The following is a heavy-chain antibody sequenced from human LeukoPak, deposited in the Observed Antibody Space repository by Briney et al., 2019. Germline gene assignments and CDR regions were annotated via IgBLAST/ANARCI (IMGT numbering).Heavy chain of an antibody. Sequence: GGSLRLSCAASGFTFSSYWMHWVRQAPGKGLVWVSRINSDGSSTSYADSVKGRFTISRDNAKNTLYLQMNSLRAEDTAVYYCARGPPISSWYSSDAFDIWGQGTMVTVSS. CDR2: INSDGSST. CDR3: ARGPPISSWYSSDAFDI. V-gene: IGHV3-74*01. D-gene: IGHD6-13*01. CDR1: GFTFSSYW. J-gene: IGHJ3*02.